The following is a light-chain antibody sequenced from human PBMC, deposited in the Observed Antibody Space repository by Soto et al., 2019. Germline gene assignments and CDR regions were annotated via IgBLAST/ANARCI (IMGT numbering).Light chain of an antibody. CDR3: QQYNSYWT. CDR1: ESISTW. V-gene: IGKV1-5*01. J-gene: IGKJ1*01. CDR2: DAY. Sequence: DIQMTQSPSALSASVGDRVTLTCRASESISTWLAWYQQKPGKAPKLLIYDAYNLRSGVPSRFSGSGSGTEFTLTISSLQPDDFATYYCQQYNSYWTFGQGTKVDIK.